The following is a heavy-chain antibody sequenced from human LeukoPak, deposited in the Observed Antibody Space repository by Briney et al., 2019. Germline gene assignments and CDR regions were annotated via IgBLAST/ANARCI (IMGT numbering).Heavy chain of an antibody. CDR3: ARGVNWNYVYYFDY. CDR2: MNPNSGNT. CDR1: GYTFTSYD. J-gene: IGHJ4*02. Sequence: ASVKVSCKASGYTFTSYDINWVRQSTGQGLEWMGWMNPNSGNTGYAQKFQGRVTITRNTSISTAYMELSSLRSEDTAVYYCARGVNWNYVYYFDYWGQGTLVTVSS. V-gene: IGHV1-8*03. D-gene: IGHD1-7*01.